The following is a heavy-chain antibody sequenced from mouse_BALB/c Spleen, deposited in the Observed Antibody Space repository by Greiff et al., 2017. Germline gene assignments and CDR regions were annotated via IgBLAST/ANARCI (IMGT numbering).Heavy chain of an antibody. D-gene: IGHD2-4*01. V-gene: IGHV2-9*02. CDR3: AREGITAYYYAMDY. CDR2: IWAGGST. Sequence: QVQLKESGPGLVAPSQSLSITCTVSGFSLTSYGVHWVRQPPGKGLEWLGVIWAGGSTNYNSALMSRLSISKDNSKSQVFLKMNSLQTDDTAMYYCAREGITAYYYAMDYWGQGTSVTVSS. J-gene: IGHJ4*01. CDR1: GFSLTSYG.